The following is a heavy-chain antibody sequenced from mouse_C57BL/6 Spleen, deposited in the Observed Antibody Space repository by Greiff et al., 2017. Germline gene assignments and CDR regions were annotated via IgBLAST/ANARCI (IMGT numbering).Heavy chain of an antibody. CDR2: IYPGSGST. Sequence: QVQLQQPGAELVKPGASVTMSCKASGYTFTSYWITWVKQRPGQGLEWIGDIYPGSGSTNYNEKFKSKATLTVDTSSSTAYMQLSSLTSEDSAVYSCARWPIYYAYGGYFDVWGTGTTVTVSS. J-gene: IGHJ1*03. CDR3: ARWPIYYAYGGYFDV. D-gene: IGHD2-2*01. V-gene: IGHV1-55*01. CDR1: GYTFTSYW.